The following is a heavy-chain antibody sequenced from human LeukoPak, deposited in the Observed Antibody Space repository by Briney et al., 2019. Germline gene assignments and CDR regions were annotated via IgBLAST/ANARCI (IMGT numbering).Heavy chain of an antibody. J-gene: IGHJ6*03. V-gene: IGHV1-2*02. CDR3: ARDPNIVQLEPFYYYYYYMDV. CDR2: INPNSGGT. D-gene: IGHD1-1*01. Sequence: ASVTVSCKASGYTFTGYYMHWVRQAPGQGLEWMGWINPNSGGTNYAQKFQGRVTMTRDTSISTAYMELSRLRSDDTAVYYCARDPNIVQLEPFYYYYYYMDVWGKGTTVTVSS. CDR1: GYTFTGYY.